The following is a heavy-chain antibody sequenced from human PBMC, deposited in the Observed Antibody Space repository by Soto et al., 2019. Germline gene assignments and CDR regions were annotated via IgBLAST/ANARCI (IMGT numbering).Heavy chain of an antibody. V-gene: IGHV4-30-4*01. CDR2: IYNSGST. CDR1: GGSISSGDYY. Sequence: ASETLSLTCTISGGSISSGDYYWSWIRQPPGKGLEWIGYIYNSGSTYDNLSLKSRVTMSVDTSKNQFSLKLSSVTAADTAVYYCARGRYADGFDGWGQGTMVTVSS. D-gene: IGHD5-12*01. CDR3: ARGRYADGFDG. J-gene: IGHJ3*01.